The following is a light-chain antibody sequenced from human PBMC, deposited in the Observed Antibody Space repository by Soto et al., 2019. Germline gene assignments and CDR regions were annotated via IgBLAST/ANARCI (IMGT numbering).Light chain of an antibody. CDR1: QSISSW. CDR2: KAS. Sequence: DIQMTQSPSTLSASVGDRVTITCRASQSISSWLAWYQQKPGKAPKLLIYKASSLESGVPSRFSGSGSGTEFTLTISSLQPDDFATYYCQQYNSYLYTVGQGTKVDNK. J-gene: IGKJ2*01. V-gene: IGKV1-5*03. CDR3: QQYNSYLYT.